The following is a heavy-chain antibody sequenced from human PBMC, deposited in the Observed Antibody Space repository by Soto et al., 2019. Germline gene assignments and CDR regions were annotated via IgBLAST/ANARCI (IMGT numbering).Heavy chain of an antibody. CDR1: GFTFSSYG. Sequence: HVQLVESGGSVVQPGTSLRLSCVTSGFTFSSYGMHWVRQAPGKGLEWVALIVSDGSTIHYADSVKGRFTISRDNSKNTLFLQMDSLRAEDTGMYWCAREPTIGATRKFWLDYWGQGALVTVSA. J-gene: IGHJ4*02. CDR3: AREPTIGATRKFWLDY. D-gene: IGHD3-3*01. V-gene: IGHV3-33*01. CDR2: IVSDGSTI.